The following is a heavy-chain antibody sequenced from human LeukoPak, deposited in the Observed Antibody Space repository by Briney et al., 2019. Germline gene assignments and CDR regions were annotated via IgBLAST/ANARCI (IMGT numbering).Heavy chain of an antibody. V-gene: IGHV4-34*01. J-gene: IGHJ4*02. D-gene: IGHD5-18*01. CDR2: INHSGST. CDR1: GGSFSGYY. CDR3: ARGGLQLWSKVPDY. Sequence: SETLSLTCAVYGGSFSGYYWNWIRQPPGKGLEWIGEINHSGSTNYNPSLKSRVTISVDTSKNQFSLKLSSVTAADTAVYYCARGGLQLWSKVPDYWGQGTLVTVSS.